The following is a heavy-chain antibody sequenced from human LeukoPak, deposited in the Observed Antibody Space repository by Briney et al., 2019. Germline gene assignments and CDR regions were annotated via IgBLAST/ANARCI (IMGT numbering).Heavy chain of an antibody. CDR3: ARPQDHGGNVENFDI. Sequence: ASVTVSCKASGYTFTAYYIHWVRRAPGQGREWMGWINPNSGGTNYALKFRGRVTMTRDTSISTASMELSRLRSDDTAVYYCARPQDHGGNVENFDIWGQGTMVTVSS. V-gene: IGHV1-2*02. D-gene: IGHD4-23*01. CDR1: GYTFTAYY. J-gene: IGHJ3*02. CDR2: INPNSGGT.